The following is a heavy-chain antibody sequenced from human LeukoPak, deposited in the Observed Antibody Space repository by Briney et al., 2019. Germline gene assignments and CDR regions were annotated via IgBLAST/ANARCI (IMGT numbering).Heavy chain of an antibody. J-gene: IGHJ4*02. CDR2: IYYISNT. CDR3: ARTQSQSGSYRYYFGY. V-gene: IGHV4-61*08. Sequence: PSETLSLTCTVSGASVGSAGYHWSWIRQPPGGGLEWIGYIYYISNTNYNPSLKSRVTMSVDPSKNQFSLKLSSVTAADTAVYYCARTQSQSGSYRYYFGYWGQGTLVTVSS. D-gene: IGHD1-26*01. CDR1: GASVGSAGYH.